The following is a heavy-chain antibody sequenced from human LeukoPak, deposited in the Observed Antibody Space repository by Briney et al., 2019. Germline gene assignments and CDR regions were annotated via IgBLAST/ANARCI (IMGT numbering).Heavy chain of an antibody. CDR3: VTTVTTSAEYFQH. CDR1: DDSISSGDYY. V-gene: IGHV4-30-4*08. J-gene: IGHJ1*01. Sequence: PSETLSLTCTVSDDSISSGDYYWSWIRQPPGKGLEWIGYIYYSGSTYYNPSLESRVTISVDTSKNQFSLKLSSVTAADTAVYYCVTTVTTSAEYFQHWGQGALVTVSS. D-gene: IGHD4-17*01. CDR2: IYYSGST.